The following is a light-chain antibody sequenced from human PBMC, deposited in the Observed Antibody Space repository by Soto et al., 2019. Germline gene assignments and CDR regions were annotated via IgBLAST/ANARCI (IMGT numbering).Light chain of an antibody. CDR1: QGIRND. V-gene: IGKV1-6*01. CDR3: LQDYIYPRT. Sequence: AIQMTQSPSSLSAFVGDRVTITCRASQGIRNDLGWYQQKPGKAPKLLIYAAGSLPTGVPSRFSGIGSGTEFTLTISSLQPEDFATYYCLQDYIYPRTFGQGTKVDIK. CDR2: AAG. J-gene: IGKJ1*01.